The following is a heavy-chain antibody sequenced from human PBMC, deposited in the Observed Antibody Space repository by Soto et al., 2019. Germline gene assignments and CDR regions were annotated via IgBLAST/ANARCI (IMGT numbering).Heavy chain of an antibody. CDR3: ARSFRSPLPLYKCCAMVV. CDR1: GYSLTSYW. D-gene: IGHD1-1*01. J-gene: IGHJ6*01. V-gene: IGHV5-51*01. CDR2: IYPGYSDT. Sequence: GESLKISCKGSGYSLTSYWIGWVRQMLGKGLEWVGIIYPGYSDTRYSPSFQGQVTISADKSISTAYLQWSSLKAAATAIDYYARSFRSPLPLYKCCAMVVWWQGSTVTV.